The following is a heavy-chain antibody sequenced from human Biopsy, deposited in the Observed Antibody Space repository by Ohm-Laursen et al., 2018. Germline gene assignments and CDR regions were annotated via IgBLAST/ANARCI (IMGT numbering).Heavy chain of an antibody. D-gene: IGHD3-3*01. Sequence: SSVKVSCKASAYSFGDHRVHWVRQAPGQGLEWMGWIDPKSGGTNYAQKFQGRVTMTRDTSISTTYMELRRLTSDDTAVFYCARELGDFWGGRQFDFWGQGTLVTVSS. V-gene: IGHV1-2*02. CDR3: ARELGDFWGGRQFDF. CDR2: IDPKSGGT. CDR1: AYSFGDHR. J-gene: IGHJ5*01.